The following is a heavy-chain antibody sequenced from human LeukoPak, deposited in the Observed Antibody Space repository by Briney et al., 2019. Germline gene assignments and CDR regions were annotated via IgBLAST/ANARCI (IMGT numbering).Heavy chain of an antibody. D-gene: IGHD3-22*01. CDR2: ISAYNGNT. J-gene: IGHJ4*02. V-gene: IGHV1-18*01. CDR1: GFTFTTSA. Sequence: GASVKVSCKASGFTFTTSAMQWVRQARGQRLEWMGWISAYNGNTKYAQKYQGRVTMTTDTSTSTAYMEMRSLRSDDTAVYYCARELGYYDSSGYHYVLGYWGQGTLVTVSS. CDR3: ARELGYYDSSGYHYVLGY.